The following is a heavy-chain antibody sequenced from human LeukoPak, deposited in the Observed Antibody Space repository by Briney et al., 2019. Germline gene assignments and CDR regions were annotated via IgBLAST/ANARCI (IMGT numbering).Heavy chain of an antibody. J-gene: IGHJ3*02. CDR1: GGSISSYF. CDR3: ARHDVTEVAFDI. CDR2: IYYNGST. Sequence: SETLSLTCTVSGGSISSYFWSWVRQPPGQGLEWIGYIYYNGSTSYNPSLKSRVTISVDTSKNQLSLTVGSVTAADTAVYDSARHDVTEVAFDIWGQGTMVTVAS. V-gene: IGHV4-59*08.